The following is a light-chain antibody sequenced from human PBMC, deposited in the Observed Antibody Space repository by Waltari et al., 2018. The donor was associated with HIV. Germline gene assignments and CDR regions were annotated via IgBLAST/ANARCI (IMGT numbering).Light chain of an antibody. Sequence: EIVMTQSPATLSVSPGARATLSCRASQSVSSNLAWYQQKPGQAPRLLIYGASTRATGIPARFSGSGSGTEFTLTISSLQSEDFAVYYCQQYNNWPFFFGQGTKLEIK. CDR2: GAS. V-gene: IGKV3-15*01. J-gene: IGKJ2*01. CDR1: QSVSSN. CDR3: QQYNNWPFF.